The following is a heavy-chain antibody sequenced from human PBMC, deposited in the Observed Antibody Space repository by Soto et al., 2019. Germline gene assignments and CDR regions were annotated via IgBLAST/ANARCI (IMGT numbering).Heavy chain of an antibody. V-gene: IGHV2-70*11. D-gene: IGHD3-22*01. J-gene: IGHJ5*02. CDR3: ARIWPDYDSVDNWFGP. Sequence: ESGPTLVNPTQTLTLTCSFSGFSLNTKGMSVGWIRQPPGKALEWLARIDRSGDKYYSTSLRTRLTVSTGTSKNQVDLTLTNVDPVDTSTYYCARIWPDYDSVDNWFGPGGQGIVVTVS. CDR1: GFSLNTKGMS. CDR2: IDRSGDK.